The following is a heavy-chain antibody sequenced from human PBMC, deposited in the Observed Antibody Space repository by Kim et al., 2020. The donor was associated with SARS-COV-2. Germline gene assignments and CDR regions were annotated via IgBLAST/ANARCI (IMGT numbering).Heavy chain of an antibody. CDR1: GFTFDDYA. V-gene: IGHV3-9*01. Sequence: GGSLRLSCAASGFTFDDYAMHWVRQAPGKGLEWVSGISWNSGSIGYADSVKGRFTISRDNAKNSLYLQMNSLRAEDTALYYCAKDSKTGAPNEGYCSSTSCTYWYFDLWGRGTLVTVSS. J-gene: IGHJ2*01. D-gene: IGHD2-2*01. CDR2: ISWNSGSI. CDR3: AKDSKTGAPNEGYCSSTSCTYWYFDL.